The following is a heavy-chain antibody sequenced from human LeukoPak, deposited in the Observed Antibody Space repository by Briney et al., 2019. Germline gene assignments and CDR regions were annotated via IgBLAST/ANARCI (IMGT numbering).Heavy chain of an antibody. V-gene: IGHV1-18*01. J-gene: IGHJ3*02. D-gene: IGHD1-1*01. CDR2: ISAYNGNT. Sequence: ASVKVSCKASRYTFTSYGISWVRQAPGQGLEWMGWISAYNGNTNYAQKLQGRVTMTTDTSTSTAYMELRSLRSDDTAVYYCARYMGTSRRYNWNDEGLDAFDIWGQGTMVTVSS. CDR3: ARYMGTSRRYNWNDEGLDAFDI. CDR1: RYTFTSYG.